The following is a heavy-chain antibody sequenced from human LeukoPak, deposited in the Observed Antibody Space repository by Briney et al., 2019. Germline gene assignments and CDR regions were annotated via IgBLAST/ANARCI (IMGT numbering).Heavy chain of an antibody. D-gene: IGHD3-22*01. Sequence: SETLSLTCTVSGGSISSYYWGWIRQPPEKGLEFIGYIYYSGNTNYNPSLKSRVTISVDTSKNQFSLKLSSVTAADTAVYYCARIDTSGYNGYSFDYWGQGTLVTVSS. CDR2: IYYSGNT. J-gene: IGHJ4*02. CDR1: GGSISSYY. V-gene: IGHV4-59*12. CDR3: ARIDTSGYNGYSFDY.